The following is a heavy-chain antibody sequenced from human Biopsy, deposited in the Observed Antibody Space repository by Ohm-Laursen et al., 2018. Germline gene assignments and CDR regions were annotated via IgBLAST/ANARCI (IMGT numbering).Heavy chain of an antibody. CDR2: ISSGSSPI. CDR1: GFTFSSYS. Sequence: LRLSCAASGFTFSSYSMNWVRQAPGKGLEWVSFISSGSSPIYYADSVKGCFTISRDDAKNSLYLQMNSLRAEDTAVYYCARGRTGGWGQGTLVTVSS. J-gene: IGHJ4*02. CDR3: ARGRTGG. V-gene: IGHV3-48*01. D-gene: IGHD1/OR15-1a*01.